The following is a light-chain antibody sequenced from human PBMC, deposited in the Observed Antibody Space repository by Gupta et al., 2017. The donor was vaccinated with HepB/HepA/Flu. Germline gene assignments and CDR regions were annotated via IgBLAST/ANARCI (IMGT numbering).Light chain of an antibody. CDR2: DAS. CDR1: QSVSSY. Sequence: EIFLTHSPATLSLSPGERPTLSCRASQSVSSYLAWYQQKPGQAPRLLIYDASNRATGIPARFSGSGSGTDFTLTISSLEPEDFAVYYCQQCRNWPPTFGQGTRLEIK. J-gene: IGKJ5*01. V-gene: IGKV3-11*01. CDR3: QQCRNWPPT.